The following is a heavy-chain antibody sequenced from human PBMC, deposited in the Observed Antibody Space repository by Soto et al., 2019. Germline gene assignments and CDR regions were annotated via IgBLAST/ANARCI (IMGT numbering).Heavy chain of an antibody. Sequence: GASVKVSCKASGFTFTSSAVQWVRQARGQRLEWIGWIVVGSGNTNYAQKFQERVTITRDQSKNTLYLQMNSLRAEDTAVYYCARDFCPVPTCYDLWGQGVLVTVSS. J-gene: IGHJ4*02. CDR3: ARDFCPVPTCYDL. CDR1: GFTFTSSA. V-gene: IGHV1-58*01. D-gene: IGHD2-2*01. CDR2: IVVGSGNT.